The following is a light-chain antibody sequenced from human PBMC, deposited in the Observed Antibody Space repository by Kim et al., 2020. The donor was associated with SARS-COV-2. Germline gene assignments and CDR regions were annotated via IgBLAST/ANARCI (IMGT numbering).Light chain of an antibody. V-gene: IGLV2-14*03. CDR3: SSYTSSSTLGV. J-gene: IGLJ3*02. CDR1: NSDVGAYDY. Sequence: QSITISCTGTNSDVGAYDYVSWFQQHPGKAPKLMIYDVSNRPSGVSNRFSGSKSGNTASLTISGLQAEDEADYYCSSYTSSSTLGVFGGGTQLTVL. CDR2: DVS.